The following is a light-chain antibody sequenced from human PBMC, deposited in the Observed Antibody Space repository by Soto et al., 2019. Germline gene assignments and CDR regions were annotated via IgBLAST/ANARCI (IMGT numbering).Light chain of an antibody. J-gene: IGLJ2*01. Sequence: QPVLTQSSSASASLGSSVKLTCTLSSGHSSYIIAWHQQQPGKAPRYLMKLEGSGSYNKGSGVPDRFSGSSSGADRYLTISNLQFEDEADYYCATWDSNTQGFGGGTKLTV. CDR3: ATWDSNTQG. CDR1: SGHSSYI. CDR2: LEGSGSY. V-gene: IGLV4-60*02.